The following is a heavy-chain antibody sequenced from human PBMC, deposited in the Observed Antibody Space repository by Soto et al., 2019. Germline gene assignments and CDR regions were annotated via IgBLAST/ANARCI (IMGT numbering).Heavy chain of an antibody. CDR2: ISGSGGST. D-gene: IGHD3-3*01. J-gene: IGHJ6*02. CDR3: SKAAGYDFWSGYYTYCMDV. CDR1: GFTFSSYA. Sequence: GGSLRLSCAASGFTFSSYAMSWVRQAPGKGLEWVSAISGSGGSTYYADSVKGRFTISRDNSKNTLYLQMNSLRAEDTAVYYCSKAAGYDFWSGYYTYCMDVWGQGTTVTVSS. V-gene: IGHV3-23*01.